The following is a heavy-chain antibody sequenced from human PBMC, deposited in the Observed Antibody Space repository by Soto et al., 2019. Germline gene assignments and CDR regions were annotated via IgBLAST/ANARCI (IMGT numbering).Heavy chain of an antibody. Sequence: ASVKVSCKASGYTFTSYYTHWVRQAPGQGLEWMGIINPSGGSTSYAQKFQGRVTMTRDTSTSTVYMELSSLRSEDTAVYYCARYNYGGYGMDVWGQGTTITVSS. V-gene: IGHV1-46*01. D-gene: IGHD5-18*01. CDR1: GYTFTSYY. CDR2: INPSGGST. CDR3: ARYNYGGYGMDV. J-gene: IGHJ6*02.